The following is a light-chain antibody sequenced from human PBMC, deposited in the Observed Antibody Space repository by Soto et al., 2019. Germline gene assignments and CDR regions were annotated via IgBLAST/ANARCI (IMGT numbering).Light chain of an antibody. CDR1: QGIRRY. CDR3: QQYYSYPLT. V-gene: IGKV1-8*01. J-gene: IGKJ1*01. CDR2: AAS. Sequence: AIRMTQSPSSLSASTGDRVTITCRASQGIRRYLAWYQQKPWKAPKLRIYAASTLQSGVPSRLSGSGSGTDFTLTISCLQTEDCATYYCQQYYSYPLTFGQGTKGEIK.